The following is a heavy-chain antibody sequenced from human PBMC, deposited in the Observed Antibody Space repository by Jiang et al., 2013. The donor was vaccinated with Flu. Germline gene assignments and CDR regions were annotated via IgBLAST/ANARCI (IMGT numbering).Heavy chain of an antibody. J-gene: IGHJ4*02. D-gene: IGHD2-15*01. V-gene: IGHV1-3*01. CDR3: ARGYCSGGSCYLDY. Sequence: SGAEVKKPGASVKVSCKASGYTFTSYAMHWVRQAPGQRLEWMGWINAGNGNTKYSQKFQGRVTITRDTSASTAYMELSSLRSEDTAVYYCARGYCSGGSCYLDYWGQGTLVTVSS. CDR2: INAGNGNT. CDR1: GYTFTSYA.